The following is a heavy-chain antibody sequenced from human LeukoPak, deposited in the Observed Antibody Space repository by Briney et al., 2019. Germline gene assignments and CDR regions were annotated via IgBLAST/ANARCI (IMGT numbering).Heavy chain of an antibody. D-gene: IGHD3-10*01. V-gene: IGHV1-8*02. CDR3: ARGRVPRLWFGESFYYFDY. J-gene: IGHJ4*02. CDR2: MNPNSGNT. CDR1: GGTFSSYA. Sequence: ASVKVSCKASGGTFSSYAISWVRQATGQGLEWMGWMNPNSGNTGYAQKFQGRVTMTRNTSISTAYMELSSLRSEDTAVYYCARGRVPRLWFGESFYYFDYWGQGTLVTVSS.